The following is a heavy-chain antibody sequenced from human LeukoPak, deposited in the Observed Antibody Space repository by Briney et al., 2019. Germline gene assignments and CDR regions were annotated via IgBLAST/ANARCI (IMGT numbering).Heavy chain of an antibody. CDR3: ARAARPYDSSGYFRY. CDR2: IYYTGYT. Sequence: SETLSLTCTVSGGSISSSSYYWGWIRQPPGKGLEWIGNIYYTGYTYYNPSLQSRVTISVDTSKNQFSLKLSSVTAADTAVYYCARAARPYDSSGYFRYWGQGTLVTVSS. J-gene: IGHJ4*02. V-gene: IGHV4-39*01. CDR1: GGSISSSSYY. D-gene: IGHD3-22*01.